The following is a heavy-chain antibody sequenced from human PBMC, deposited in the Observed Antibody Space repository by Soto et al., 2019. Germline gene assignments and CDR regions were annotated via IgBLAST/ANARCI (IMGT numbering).Heavy chain of an antibody. D-gene: IGHD1-20*01. J-gene: IGHJ4*02. CDR3: AKDKNDYNWANRPPFDY. Sequence: QAGGSLRLSCEASGFTLRNYAMTWVRQAPGKGLEWVSLISANDVGTYYAESVKTRFTISTDQSRNTVYLQMDSLRADDTAIYYCAKDKNDYNWANRPPFDYWGQGTLVTVSS. CDR1: GFTLRNYA. V-gene: IGHV3-23*01. CDR2: ISANDVGT.